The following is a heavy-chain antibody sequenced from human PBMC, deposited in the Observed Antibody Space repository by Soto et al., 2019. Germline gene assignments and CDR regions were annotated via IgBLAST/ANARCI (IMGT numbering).Heavy chain of an antibody. Sequence: SETLSLTCTVSGAFISSSSYYWGWIRQPPGKGLEWIGSIYHSGTTYHNPSLKSRVSISVKTTRNQFYLKLSSVTAADTAVYYCARGVAGTAWFDPWGQGTLVTVSS. CDR3: ARGVAGTAWFDP. CDR2: IYHSGTT. D-gene: IGHD1-1*01. V-gene: IGHV4-39*01. CDR1: GAFISSSSYY. J-gene: IGHJ5*02.